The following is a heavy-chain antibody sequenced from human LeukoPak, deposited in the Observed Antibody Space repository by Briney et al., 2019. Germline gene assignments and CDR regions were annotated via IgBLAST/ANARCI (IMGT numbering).Heavy chain of an antibody. CDR2: ISSSSTYI. CDR1: GFTFSSYS. D-gene: IGHD4-17*01. J-gene: IGHJ4*02. CDR3: ARPTYGDYEPFFDY. V-gene: IGHV3-21*01. Sequence: GGSLRLSCAASGFTFSSYSMNWVRQAPGKGLEWVSSISSSSTYIYYADSVKGRFSISRDNAKNSLYLQMNSLRAEDTAVYYCARPTYGDYEPFFDYWGQGTLVTVSS.